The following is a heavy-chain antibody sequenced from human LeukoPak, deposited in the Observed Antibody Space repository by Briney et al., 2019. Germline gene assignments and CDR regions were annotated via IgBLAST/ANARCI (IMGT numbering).Heavy chain of an antibody. CDR3: ARGRGGINMIVGIPHDY. D-gene: IGHD3-22*01. Sequence: PSETLSLTCAVYGGSFSGYYWSWIRQPPGKGLEWIGEINHSGSTNYNPSLKSRVTISVDTSKNQFSLKLSSVTAADTAVYYCARGRGGINMIVGIPHDYWGQGTLVTVSS. CDR1: GGSFSGYY. J-gene: IGHJ4*02. CDR2: INHSGST. V-gene: IGHV4-34*01.